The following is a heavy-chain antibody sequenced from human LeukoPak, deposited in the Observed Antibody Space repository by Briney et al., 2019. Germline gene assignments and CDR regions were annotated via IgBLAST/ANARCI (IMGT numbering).Heavy chain of an antibody. J-gene: IGHJ4*02. CDR2: INLSGST. Sequence: PSETLSLTCAVYGGSFSGYYWSWIRQPPGKGLEWIGEINLSGSTNYNPSLKSRVTISVDTSKNQFSLKLSSVTAADTAVYYCARGYYDSSGYYFDYWGQGTLVTVSS. CDR1: GGSFSGYY. D-gene: IGHD3-22*01. V-gene: IGHV4-34*01. CDR3: ARGYYDSSGYYFDY.